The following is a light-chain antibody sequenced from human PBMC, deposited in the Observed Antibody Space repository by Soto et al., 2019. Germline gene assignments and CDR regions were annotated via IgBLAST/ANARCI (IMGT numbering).Light chain of an antibody. CDR2: EVT. V-gene: IGLV2-8*01. Sequence: QSALTQPPSASGSPGQSVTISCAGTSSDVGSYFYVSWYQQHPGKAPKLMIYEVTKRSSGVPDRFSGSTSGNTASLPVSGLQVEDEADYFCSIYAGGNSVIFGGGTKVTVL. CDR1: SSDVGSYFY. CDR3: SIYAGGNSVI. J-gene: IGLJ2*01.